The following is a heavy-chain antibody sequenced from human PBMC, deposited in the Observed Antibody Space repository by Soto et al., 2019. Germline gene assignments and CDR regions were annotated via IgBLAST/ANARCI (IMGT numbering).Heavy chain of an antibody. D-gene: IGHD2-2*01. CDR2: IIPISETT. J-gene: IGHJ6*02. Sequence: SVKVSCKASGGTFSSYAISWVRQAPGQGLEWMGGIIPISETTNYAQKFQGRVTITADESKSTAYMELSSLRSEDTAVYYCARSQGSSTSLEIYYYYYYGMDVWGQGTTVTVAS. V-gene: IGHV1-69*13. CDR3: ARSQGSSTSLEIYYYYYYGMDV. CDR1: GGTFSSYA.